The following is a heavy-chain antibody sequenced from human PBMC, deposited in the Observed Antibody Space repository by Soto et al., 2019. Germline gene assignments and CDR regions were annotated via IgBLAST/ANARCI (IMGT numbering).Heavy chain of an antibody. D-gene: IGHD3-10*01. CDR3: AGGNEVIIGAMDV. Sequence: QVQLVQSGAEVKKPGASVKVSCKSSGYRFETYAISWVRQAPGQGLEWMGWIRAYNIDTYYAQKFQDRVTMTTDTSTGTAYMELRSLRSDDTAVYYCAGGNEVIIGAMDVWGQGTTVTVSS. J-gene: IGHJ6*02. CDR1: GYRFETYA. V-gene: IGHV1-18*01. CDR2: IRAYNIDT.